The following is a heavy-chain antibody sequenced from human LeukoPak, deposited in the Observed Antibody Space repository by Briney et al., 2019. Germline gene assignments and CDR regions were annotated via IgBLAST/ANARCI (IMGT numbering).Heavy chain of an antibody. CDR3: ARVPERSGYYNYYYYHYMDV. J-gene: IGHJ6*03. Sequence: SETLSLTCTVSGGSISSYYWSWIRRPAGKGLEWIGRIYTSGSTNYNPSLKSRVTMSVDTSKNQFSLKLSSVTAADTAVYYCARVPERSGYYNYYYYHYMDVWGKGTTVTVSS. V-gene: IGHV4-4*07. CDR1: GGSISSYY. D-gene: IGHD3-22*01. CDR2: IYTSGST.